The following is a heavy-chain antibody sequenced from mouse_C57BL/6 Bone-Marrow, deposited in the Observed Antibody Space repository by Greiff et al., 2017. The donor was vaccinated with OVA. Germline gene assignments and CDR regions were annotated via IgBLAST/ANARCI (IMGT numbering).Heavy chain of an antibody. CDR2: IRSKSNNYAT. J-gene: IGHJ4*01. D-gene: IGHD2-3*01. CDR3: VRGWSPLYYYAMDY. CDR1: GFSFNTYA. Sequence: EVQGVESGGGLVQPKGSLKLSCAASGFSFNTYAMNWVRQAPGKGLEWVARIRSKSNNYATYYADSVKDRFTISRDDSESMLYLQMNNLKTEDTAMYYCVRGWSPLYYYAMDYWGQGTSVTVSS. V-gene: IGHV10-1*01.